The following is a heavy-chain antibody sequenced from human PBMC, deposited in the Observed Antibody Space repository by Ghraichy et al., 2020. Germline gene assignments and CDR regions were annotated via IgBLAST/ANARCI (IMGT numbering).Heavy chain of an antibody. CDR1: GFTFSTYA. J-gene: IGHJ4*02. Sequence: GGSLRLSCAASGFTFSTYAMTWVRQAPGKGLEWVSSISDSGADTYYADSVKGRFTISRDNSKNTLYVQMNSLRAEDTAVYYCAKRIEYSSSSAYFDYWGQGTLVTVSS. V-gene: IGHV3-23*01. D-gene: IGHD6-6*01. CDR2: ISDSGADT. CDR3: AKRIEYSSSSAYFDY.